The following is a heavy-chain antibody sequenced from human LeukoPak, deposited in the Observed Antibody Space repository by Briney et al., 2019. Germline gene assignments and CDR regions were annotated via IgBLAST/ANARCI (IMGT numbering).Heavy chain of an antibody. J-gene: IGHJ6*02. CDR1: GGTFSSYA. CDR2: IIPIFGTA. V-gene: IGHV1-69*13. D-gene: IGHD1-7*01. Sequence: SVKVSCKASGGTFSSYAISWVRQAPGQGLEWMGGIIPIFGTANYAQKFQGRVTITADESTSTAYMELSSLRSEDTAVYYCARKGSPNYALDYYYYGMDVWGQGTTVTVSS. CDR3: ARKGSPNYALDYYYYGMDV.